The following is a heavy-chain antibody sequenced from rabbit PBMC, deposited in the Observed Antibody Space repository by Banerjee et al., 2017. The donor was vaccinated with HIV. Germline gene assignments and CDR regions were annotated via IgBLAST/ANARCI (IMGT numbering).Heavy chain of an antibody. CDR3: ARDLAAVTGWNFNL. CDR2: INTSSGNT. V-gene: IGHV1S45*01. J-gene: IGHJ4*01. CDR1: GFSFSNKYV. Sequence: QEQLEESGGDLVKPEGSLTLTCTASGFSFSNKYVMCWVRQAPGKGLEWIACINTSSGNTVYATWANGRFTISKTSSTTVTLQMTSLTAADTATYFCARDLAAVTGWNFNLWGPGTLVTVS. D-gene: IGHD7-1*01.